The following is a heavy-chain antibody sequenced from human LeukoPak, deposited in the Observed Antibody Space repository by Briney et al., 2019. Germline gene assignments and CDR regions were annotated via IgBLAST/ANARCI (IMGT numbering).Heavy chain of an antibody. Sequence: GGSLRLSCAASGLTFSSYAMSWVRQAPGKGLEWVSAISGSGGSTYYADSVKGRFTISRDNSKNTLYLQMNSLRAEDTAVYYCAKQGMVAATRAVDYWGQGTLVTVSS. V-gene: IGHV3-23*01. CDR2: ISGSGGST. J-gene: IGHJ4*02. CDR1: GLTFSSYA. D-gene: IGHD2-15*01. CDR3: AKQGMVAATRAVDY.